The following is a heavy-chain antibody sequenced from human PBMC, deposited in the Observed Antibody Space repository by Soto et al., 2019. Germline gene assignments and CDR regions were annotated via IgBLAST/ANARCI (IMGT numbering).Heavy chain of an antibody. CDR1: GFTVSYFG. Sequence: GGSLRLSCAASGFTVSYFGLHWVRQAPGKGLEWVAFISSDGGKAYCADSMKGRFTISRDNSKNTLDLQMNSLKPEDTAVYYCARDWAWNYDYWGQGTLVTVSS. CDR3: ARDWAWNYDY. CDR2: ISSDGGKA. J-gene: IGHJ4*02. D-gene: IGHD1-7*01. V-gene: IGHV3-30-3*01.